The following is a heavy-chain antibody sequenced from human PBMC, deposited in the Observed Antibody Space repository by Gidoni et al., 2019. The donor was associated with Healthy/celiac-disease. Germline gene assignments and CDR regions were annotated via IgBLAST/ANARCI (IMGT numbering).Heavy chain of an antibody. CDR2: FDSEDGET. J-gene: IGHJ4*02. Sequence: QFQLVQSGAEVKTPGSSVKVSCKVSGYTITELSMHWVRQAPGKGLEWMGGFDSEDGETIDEQKFQGRVTMTEDTSTDTAYMELSSLRSEDTAVYYCASDRRVGATKIDYFDYWGQGTLVTVSS. V-gene: IGHV1-24*01. CDR1: GYTITELS. D-gene: IGHD1-26*01. CDR3: ASDRRVGATKIDYFDY.